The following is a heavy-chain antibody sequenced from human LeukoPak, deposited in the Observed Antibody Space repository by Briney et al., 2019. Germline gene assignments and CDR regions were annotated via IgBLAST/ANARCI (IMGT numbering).Heavy chain of an antibody. CDR2: IYSGGST. V-gene: IGHV3-66*01. CDR3: ARDRGDSGGSTLRVAFDI. CDR1: GFTVSSNY. J-gene: IGHJ3*02. D-gene: IGHD3-22*01. Sequence: GGSLRLSCAASGFTVSSNYMSWVRQAPGKGLEWVSVIYSGGSTYYADSVKGRFTISIDNSKNTLYLQMNSLRAEDTAMYYCARDRGDSGGSTLRVAFDIWGQGTMVTVSS.